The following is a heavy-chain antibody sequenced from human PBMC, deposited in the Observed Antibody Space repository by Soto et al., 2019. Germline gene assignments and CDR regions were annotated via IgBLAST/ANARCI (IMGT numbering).Heavy chain of an antibody. V-gene: IGHV3-7*01. D-gene: IGHD2-15*01. CDR3: AGDSVYCSGVSCYSVFDH. Sequence: GGSLRLSCAASGFTLGTYWMNWVRQAPGKGLEWVANIKEDGSEKNYVDSVKGRFTISRDNAENSLYLQMNSLRAEDTAVYYCAGDSVYCSGVSCYSVFDHWGQGSLVTVSS. CDR1: GFTLGTYW. J-gene: IGHJ4*02. CDR2: IKEDGSEK.